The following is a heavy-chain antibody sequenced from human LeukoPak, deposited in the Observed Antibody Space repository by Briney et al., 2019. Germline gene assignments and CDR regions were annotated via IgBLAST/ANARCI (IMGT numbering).Heavy chain of an antibody. CDR1: GGTFNTDS. V-gene: IGHV1-69*06. Sequence: SVKVSCKASGGTFNTDSISWVRQVPGQGPEWMGRIIPLFGTTTYAEKFQGRVTITADTSTSTAYMQLTSLKSEDTAVYHCAREAGIAIPGTIWYFDLWGRGTPVTVSS. J-gene: IGHJ2*01. D-gene: IGHD2/OR15-2a*01. CDR2: IIPLFGTT. CDR3: AREAGIAIPGTIWYFDL.